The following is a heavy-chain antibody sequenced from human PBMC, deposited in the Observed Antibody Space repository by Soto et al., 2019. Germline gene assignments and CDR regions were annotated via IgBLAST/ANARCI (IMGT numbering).Heavy chain of an antibody. CDR3: SRDRTGTTPDPVGFDY. V-gene: IGHV1-69*01. CDR2: ILPIFGTA. Sequence: QVQLVQSGAEVKKPGSSVKVACKASGGTFIRDDISWVRQAPGQGLEWMGGILPIFGTANYAQKFQGRVTITADESTSTAYMELSSLRSEDTAVYYCSRDRTGTTPDPVGFDYWGQGTLVTVSS. D-gene: IGHD1-7*01. J-gene: IGHJ4*02. CDR1: GGTFIRDD.